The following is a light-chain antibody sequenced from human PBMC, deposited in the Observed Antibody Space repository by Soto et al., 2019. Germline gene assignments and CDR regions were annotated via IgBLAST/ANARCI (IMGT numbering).Light chain of an antibody. Sequence: DIQMTQSPSTLSASEGERVTITCRASQSVSNWLAWYQQKPGKAPNLLIYDVSSLESGVPSRFSGSGSGTEFILTISSLQPDDFATYYCQQYDNFRWTFGQGTKVDIK. V-gene: IGKV1-5*01. CDR1: QSVSNW. CDR2: DVS. CDR3: QQYDNFRWT. J-gene: IGKJ1*01.